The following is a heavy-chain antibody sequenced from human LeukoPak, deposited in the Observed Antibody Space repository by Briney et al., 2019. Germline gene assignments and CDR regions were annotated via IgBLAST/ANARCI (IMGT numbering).Heavy chain of an antibody. D-gene: IGHD6-6*01. CDR3: ARSAARLNFDY. CDR1: GFTFTTYW. Sequence: PEGSLRLSCAASGFTFTTYWLGWVRQPPGKGLVWVSRINSDGSSTSYADSVKGRFTISRDNAKNTLYLQMNSLRAEDTAVYYCARSAARLNFDYWGQGTLVTVSS. CDR2: INSDGSST. V-gene: IGHV3-74*01. J-gene: IGHJ4*02.